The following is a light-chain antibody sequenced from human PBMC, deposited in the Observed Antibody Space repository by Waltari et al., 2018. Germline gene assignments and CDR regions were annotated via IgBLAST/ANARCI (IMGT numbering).Light chain of an antibody. CDR1: QSIMYSSNNQNF. CDR2: WAS. Sequence: DIVMTQSPDSLAVSLGERATINCKSSQSIMYSSNNQNFLAWYQKKQGHPPKLLIYWASTRQSGVPDRFTGSWSGTDFTRTISSLQAEDVAVYYCQQYFVTPFTFGPGTRVEIK. V-gene: IGKV4-1*01. CDR3: QQYFVTPFT. J-gene: IGKJ3*01.